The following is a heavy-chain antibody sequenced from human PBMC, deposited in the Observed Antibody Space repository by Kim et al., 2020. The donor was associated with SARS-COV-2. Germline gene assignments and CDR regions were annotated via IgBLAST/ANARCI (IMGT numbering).Heavy chain of an antibody. D-gene: IGHD3-16*01. J-gene: IGHJ5*02. CDR3: ARELGECDP. Sequence: GSTGSGDAVRGRLSSARDNAKNALYLQMNSLRAEDTALYHCARELGECDPWGQGTLVTVSS. V-gene: IGHV3-20*01. CDR2: GST.